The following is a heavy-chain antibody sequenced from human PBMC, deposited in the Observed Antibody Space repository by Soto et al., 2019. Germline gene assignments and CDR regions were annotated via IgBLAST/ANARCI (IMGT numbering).Heavy chain of an antibody. D-gene: IGHD6-19*01. V-gene: IGHV3-33*08. Sequence: GGSLRLSCAASGFTFSSYGMHWVRQAPGKGLEWVAVIWYDGSNKYYADSVKGRFTISRDNSKNTLYLQMNSLRAEDMAVYYCARDLYSSGWYGAFDICGQGTMVTVSS. CDR2: IWYDGSNK. J-gene: IGHJ3*02. CDR3: ARDLYSSGWYGAFDI. CDR1: GFTFSSYG.